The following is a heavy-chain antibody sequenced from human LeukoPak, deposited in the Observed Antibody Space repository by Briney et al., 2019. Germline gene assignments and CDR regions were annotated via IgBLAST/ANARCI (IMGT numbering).Heavy chain of an antibody. CDR1: GYTFTGYY. J-gene: IGHJ4*02. CDR3: ASEHYHLWSRYQEGELDY. CDR2: INPNSGGT. D-gene: IGHD3-3*01. Sequence: ASVKVSCKASGYTFTGYYMHWVRQAPGQGLEWMGRINPNSGGTNYAQKFQGRVTMTRDTSISTAYMELSRLRSDASPMSSRASEHYHLWSRYQEGELDYWAQGTLVPVSS. V-gene: IGHV1-2*06.